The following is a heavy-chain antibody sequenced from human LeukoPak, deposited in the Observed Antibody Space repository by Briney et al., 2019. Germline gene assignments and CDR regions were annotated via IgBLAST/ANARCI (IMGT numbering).Heavy chain of an antibody. J-gene: IGHJ4*02. D-gene: IGHD4-23*01. CDR2: INPSGGST. CDR1: GYIFITYY. CDR3: ARGGPYGGDRCFDY. Sequence: GASVKVSCKASGYIFITYYIQWVRQAPGQGLEWMGIINPSGGSTSYAQKFQGRVTMTRDMSTSTVYMELSSLRSEDTAVCYCARGGPYGGDRCFDYWGQGTLVTVSS. V-gene: IGHV1-46*01.